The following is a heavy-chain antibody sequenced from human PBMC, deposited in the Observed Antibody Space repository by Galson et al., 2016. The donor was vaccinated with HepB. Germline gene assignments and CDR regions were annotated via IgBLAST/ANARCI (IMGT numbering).Heavy chain of an antibody. D-gene: IGHD3-16*01. Sequence: SLRLSCAASGFSLSDSWMHWVRQAPGKGLVWVSRIEKDGSVINYGDSVQGRFTISRDNAENTLYLQMNNLRSDDTAVYYCIREFGGPKDLWGQGTLVTVSA. CDR3: IREFGGPKDL. V-gene: IGHV3-74*01. CDR2: IEKDGSVI. J-gene: IGHJ4*02. CDR1: GFSLSDSW.